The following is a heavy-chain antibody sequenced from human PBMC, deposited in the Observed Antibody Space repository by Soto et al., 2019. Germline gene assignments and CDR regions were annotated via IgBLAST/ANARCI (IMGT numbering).Heavy chain of an antibody. J-gene: IGHJ6*02. CDR1: GDTFSSYA. D-gene: IGHD3-3*01. Sequence: QVRLVQSGAEVKKPGSSVKVSCEASGDTFSSYAVTWVRQAPGQGLEWMGGIIPIVTTPNYAQKFQGRLTISADKSASTSYLELSSPTSEDTRVYYCARVGCNFWSRYHYYGMDVWGQGTALIVSS. V-gene: IGHV1-69*06. CDR3: ARVGCNFWSRYHYYGMDV. CDR2: IIPIVTTP.